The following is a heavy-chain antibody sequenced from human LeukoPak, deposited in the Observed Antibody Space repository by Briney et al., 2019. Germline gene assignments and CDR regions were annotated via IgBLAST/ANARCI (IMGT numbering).Heavy chain of an antibody. CDR2: IRYDGSHK. CDR1: GFTFSSYG. Sequence: GGSLRLSCAVSGFTFSSYGMQWVRQAPGKGPEWVAFIRYDGSHKYYADSVKGRFTISRDDSKNTVYLQMNSLRAGDTSVYYCARDGEYCSAGCTSHSYSYGLDVWGQGTTVTVSS. V-gene: IGHV3-30*02. J-gene: IGHJ6*02. D-gene: IGHD2-15*01. CDR3: ARDGEYCSAGCTSHSYSYGLDV.